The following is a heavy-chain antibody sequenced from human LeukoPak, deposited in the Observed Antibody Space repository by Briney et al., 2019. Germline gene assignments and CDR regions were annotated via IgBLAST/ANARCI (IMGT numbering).Heavy chain of an antibody. D-gene: IGHD3-10*01. CDR2: FDPEDGET. J-gene: IGHJ3*02. CDR3: ASRLWFGELSPLDAFDI. Sequence: ASVKVSCKVSGYTLTELSMHWVRQAPGKGLEWMGGFDPEDGETIYAQKFQGRVTMTEDTSTDTAYMELSSLRSEDTAVYYCASRLWFGELSPLDAFDIWGQGTMVTVSS. V-gene: IGHV1-24*01. CDR1: GYTLTELS.